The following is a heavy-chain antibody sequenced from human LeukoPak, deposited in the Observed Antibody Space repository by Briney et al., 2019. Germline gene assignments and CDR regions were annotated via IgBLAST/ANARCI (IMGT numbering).Heavy chain of an antibody. J-gene: IGHJ4*02. CDR2: ISYDGSNK. D-gene: IGHD3-3*01. CDR3: AREPFWSGYYSNLHFDY. V-gene: IGHV3-30-3*01. CDR1: GFTFSSYA. Sequence: GRSLRLSCAASGFTFSSYAMHWVRQAPGKGLEWVAVISYDGSNKYYADSVKGRFTISRDNAKNSLHLQMNSLRAEDTAVYYCAREPFWSGYYSNLHFDYWGQGTLVTVSS.